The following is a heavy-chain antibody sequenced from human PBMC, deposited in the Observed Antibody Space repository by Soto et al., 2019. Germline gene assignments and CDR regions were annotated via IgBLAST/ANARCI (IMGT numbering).Heavy chain of an antibody. D-gene: IGHD1-26*01. Sequence: GGSLRLSCAASGFTFSSYAMHWVRQAPGKGLEWVAVISYDGSNKYYADSVKGRFTISRDNSKNTLYLQMNSLRAEDTAVYSCASHKIVGATTYYFDYWGQGTLVTVSS. CDR1: GFTFSSYA. J-gene: IGHJ4*02. CDR3: ASHKIVGATTYYFDY. V-gene: IGHV3-30*04. CDR2: ISYDGSNK.